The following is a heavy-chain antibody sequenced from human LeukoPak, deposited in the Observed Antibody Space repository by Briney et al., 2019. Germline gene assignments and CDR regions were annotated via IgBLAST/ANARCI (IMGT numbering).Heavy chain of an antibody. Sequence: SETLSLTCTVSGGSISSSSYYWGWIRQPPGKGLEWIGSIYYSGSTYYNPSLKSRVTISVDTSKNQFSLKLSSVTAADMAVYYCARGEGPPPSTVTTYYEEVLRHFDYWGQGTLVTVSS. CDR1: GGSISSSSYY. J-gene: IGHJ4*02. CDR3: ARGEGPPPSTVTTYYEEVLRHFDY. V-gene: IGHV4-39*07. D-gene: IGHD4-17*01. CDR2: IYYSGST.